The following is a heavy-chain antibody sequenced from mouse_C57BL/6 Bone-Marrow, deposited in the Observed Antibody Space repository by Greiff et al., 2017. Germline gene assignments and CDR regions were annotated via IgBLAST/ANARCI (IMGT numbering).Heavy chain of an antibody. CDR2: IYPRSGNT. D-gene: IGHD1-1*01. CDR1: GYTFTSYG. V-gene: IGHV1-81*01. Sequence: QVQLKQSGAELARPGASVKLSCKASGYTFTSYGISWVKQRTGQGLEWIGEIYPRSGNTYYNEKFKGKATLTADKSSSTAYMELRSLTSEDSAVYFCARDPLYYGSSYGYYAMDYWGQGTSVTVSS. CDR3: ARDPLYYGSSYGYYAMDY. J-gene: IGHJ4*01.